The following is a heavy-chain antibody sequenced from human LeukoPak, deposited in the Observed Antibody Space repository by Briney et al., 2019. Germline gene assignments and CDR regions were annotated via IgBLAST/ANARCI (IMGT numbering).Heavy chain of an antibody. CDR2: SRNKANSCTT. D-gene: IGHD6-19*01. J-gene: IGHJ4*02. Sequence: PGGSLRLSCAASGFSFSDHYMDWVRQAPGKGLEWVGRSRNKANSCTTEYAASVKGRFTISRDDSQNPLYLQMSSLKTEDTAVYYCASARPDSSGYYYFDFWGQGTLVTVSS. V-gene: IGHV3-72*01. CDR1: GFSFSDHY. CDR3: ASARPDSSGYYYFDF.